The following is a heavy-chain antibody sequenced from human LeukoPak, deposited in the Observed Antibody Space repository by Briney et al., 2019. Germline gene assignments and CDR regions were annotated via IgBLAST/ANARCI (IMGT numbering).Heavy chain of an antibody. CDR3: ASWRLRWNAFDI. CDR1: GFTFSSYG. J-gene: IGHJ3*02. D-gene: IGHD4-23*01. V-gene: IGHV3-33*01. Sequence: GGSLRLSCAASGFTFSSYGMHWVRQAPGKGLEWVAVIWYDGSNKYYADSVKGRFTISRDNSKNTLYLQMNSLRAEDTAVYYCASWRLRWNAFDIWGQGTMVTVSS. CDR2: IWYDGSNK.